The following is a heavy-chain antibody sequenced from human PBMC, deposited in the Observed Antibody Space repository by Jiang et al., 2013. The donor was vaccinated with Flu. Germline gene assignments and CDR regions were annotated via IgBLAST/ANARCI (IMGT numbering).Heavy chain of an antibody. D-gene: IGHD6-19*01. J-gene: IGHJ2*01. V-gene: IGHV3-33*08. Sequence: VQLVESGGGVVQPGRSLRLSCAASGFTFSRYGMHWVRQAPGKGLEWVAVIWYDGSNKYYADSVKGRFTISRDNSKNTLYLQMNSLRAEDTAVYYCAREGSGIAVTDRDWYFDLWGRGT. CDR2: IWYDGSNK. CDR1: GFTFSRYG. CDR3: AREGSGIAVTDRDWYFDL.